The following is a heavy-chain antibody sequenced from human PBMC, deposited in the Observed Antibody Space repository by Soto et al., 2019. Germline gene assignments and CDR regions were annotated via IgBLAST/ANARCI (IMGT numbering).Heavy chain of an antibody. CDR2: IYYSGST. V-gene: IGHV4-59*01. CDR1: GGSISSYY. J-gene: IGHJ5*02. CDR3: ARTYSSGWRRSWFDP. Sequence: PSETLSLTCTVSGGSISSYYWSRIRQPPGKGLEWIGYIYYSGSTNYNPSLKSRVTISVDTSKNQFSLKLSSVTAADTAAYYCARTYSSGWRRSWFDPWGQGTLVTISS. D-gene: IGHD6-19*01.